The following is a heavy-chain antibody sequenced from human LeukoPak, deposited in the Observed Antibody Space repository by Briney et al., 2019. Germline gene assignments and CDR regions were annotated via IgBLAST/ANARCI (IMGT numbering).Heavy chain of an antibody. Sequence: HPGGSLRLSCAASGFTFSSYAMSWVRQAPGKGLEWVSAISGSGGSTYYADSVKGRFTISRDNSKNTLYLQMNSLRAEDTAVYYCARGGGSYRTRGYYGMDVWGQGTTVTVSS. V-gene: IGHV3-23*01. CDR2: ISGSGGST. D-gene: IGHD1-26*01. CDR1: GFTFSSYA. CDR3: ARGGGSYRTRGYYGMDV. J-gene: IGHJ6*02.